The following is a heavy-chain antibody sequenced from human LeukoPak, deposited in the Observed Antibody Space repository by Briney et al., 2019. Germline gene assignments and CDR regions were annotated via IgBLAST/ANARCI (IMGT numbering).Heavy chain of an antibody. CDR1: GYIFTSYW. Sequence: GESLKISCQGSGYIFTSYWIGWVRQMPGKGLEWMAIIYPVDSDTRYSRSFQGQVTISVDKSISTAYLQWSSLKASDTAMYYCARANYYDTSGYWGYFQHWGQGTLVTVSS. D-gene: IGHD3-22*01. CDR3: ARANYYDTSGYWGYFQH. V-gene: IGHV5-51*01. CDR2: IYPVDSDT. J-gene: IGHJ1*01.